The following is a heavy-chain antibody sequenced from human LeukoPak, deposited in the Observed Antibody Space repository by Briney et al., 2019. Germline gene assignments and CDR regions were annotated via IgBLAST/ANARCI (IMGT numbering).Heavy chain of an antibody. CDR3: ARDTGFSMLRGILF. J-gene: IGHJ4*02. CDR2: IYSGGRT. V-gene: IGHV3-66*01. CDR1: GFTVSSNY. Sequence: GGSLRLSCAASGFTVSSNYMSWVRQAPGKGLEWVSVIYSGGRTYSADSVKGRFTISRDNSKNTLYLQMNSLRVEDTAVYYCARDTGFSMLRGILFWGQGTLVTVSS. D-gene: IGHD3-10*01.